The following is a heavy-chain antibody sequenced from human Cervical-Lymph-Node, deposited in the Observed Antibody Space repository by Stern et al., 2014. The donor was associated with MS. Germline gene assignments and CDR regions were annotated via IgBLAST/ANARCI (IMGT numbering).Heavy chain of an antibody. Sequence: VQLEESGAEVKKPGESLKISCKGSGYSFTNYWIGWVRQMPGKGLEWMGVICPGDSDTRYSPSFQGRVTISADKSISTACLQWSSLKASDTAMYYCARHRQQTLYGMDVWGQGTTVTVSS. CDR1: GYSFTNYW. CDR3: ARHRQQTLYGMDV. J-gene: IGHJ6*02. D-gene: IGHD6-13*01. CDR2: ICPGDSDT. V-gene: IGHV5-51*01.